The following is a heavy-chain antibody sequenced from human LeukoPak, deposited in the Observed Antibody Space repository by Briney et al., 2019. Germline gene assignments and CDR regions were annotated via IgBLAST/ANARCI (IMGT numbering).Heavy chain of an antibody. CDR1: GGSISSYY. CDR3: GRDGNYYGMDV. CDR2: IYYSGST. V-gene: IGHV4-59*01. J-gene: IGHJ6*02. Sequence: SETLSLTCTVSGGSISSYYWSWIRQPPGKGLEWIGYIYYSGSTNYNPSLKSRVTISVDTSKNQFSLKLSSVTAADTAVYYCGRDGNYYGMDVWGQGTTVTVSS. D-gene: IGHD2-15*01.